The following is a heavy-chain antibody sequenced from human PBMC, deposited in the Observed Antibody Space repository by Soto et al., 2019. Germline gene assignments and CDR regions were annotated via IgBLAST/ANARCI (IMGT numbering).Heavy chain of an antibody. CDR1: GGSVSSGSYY. Sequence: PSETLSLTCTVSGGSVSSGSYYWSWIRQPPGKGLEWIGYIYYSGSTNYNPSLKSRVTISVDTSKNQFSLKLSSVTAAVTAVYYCARVRIWDYGMDVWGQGTTVTVSS. V-gene: IGHV4-61*01. CDR3: ARVRIWDYGMDV. D-gene: IGHD3-16*01. CDR2: IYYSGST. J-gene: IGHJ6*02.